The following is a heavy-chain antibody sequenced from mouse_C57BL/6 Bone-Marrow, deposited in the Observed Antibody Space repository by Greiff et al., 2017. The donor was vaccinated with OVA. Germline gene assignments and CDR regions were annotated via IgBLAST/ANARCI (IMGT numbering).Heavy chain of an antibody. CDR1: GYTFTDYY. D-gene: IGHD3-2*02. CDR3: ARTAQATAWFAY. J-gene: IGHJ3*01. CDR2: INPYNGGT. V-gene: IGHV1-19*01. Sequence: VQLQQSGPVLVKPGASVKMSCKASGYTFTDYYMNWVKQSHGKSLEWIGVINPYNGGTSYNQKFKGKATLTVDKSSSTAYMELNSLTSEDSAVYYWARTAQATAWFAYWGQGTLVTVSA.